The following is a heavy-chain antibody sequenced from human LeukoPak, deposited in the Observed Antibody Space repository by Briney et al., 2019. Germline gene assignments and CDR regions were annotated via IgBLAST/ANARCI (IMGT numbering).Heavy chain of an antibody. D-gene: IGHD4-11*01. CDR3: VKVIYSNYGYFDY. CDR2: ISGSGTTT. J-gene: IGHJ4*02. CDR1: GFSFGSYA. V-gene: IGHV3-23*01. Sequence: PGGSLRLSCVASGFSFGSYALTWVRQAPGKGLEWVSDISGSGTTTYYADSVKGRFTISRDNSKNTVYLQMNSLRAEDTAVYYCVKVIYSNYGYFDYWGQGTLVTVSS.